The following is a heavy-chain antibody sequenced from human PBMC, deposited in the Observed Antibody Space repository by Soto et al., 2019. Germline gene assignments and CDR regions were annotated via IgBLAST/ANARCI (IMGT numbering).Heavy chain of an antibody. CDR1: GFTFSSYS. J-gene: IGHJ3*02. Sequence: GGSLRLSCAASGFTFSSYSMNWVRQAPGKGLEWVSSISSSSSYIYYADSVKGRFTISRDNAKDSLYLQMNSLRAEDTAVYYCARAADYYDSSGYYYGAFDIWGQGTMVTVSS. V-gene: IGHV3-21*01. D-gene: IGHD3-22*01. CDR3: ARAADYYDSSGYYYGAFDI. CDR2: ISSSSSYI.